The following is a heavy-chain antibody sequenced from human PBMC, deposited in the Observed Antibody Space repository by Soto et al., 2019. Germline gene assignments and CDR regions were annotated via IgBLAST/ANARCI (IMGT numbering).Heavy chain of an antibody. D-gene: IGHD3-22*01. CDR1: GGSISSSSYY. CDR3: ARHAAFSYYYDSSGYFAY. Sequence: SETLSLTCTVSGGSISSSSYYWGWIRQPPGKGPEWIGSIYYSGSTYYNPSLKSRVTISVDTSKNQFSLKLSSVTAADTAVYYCARHAAFSYYYDSSGYFAYWGQGTLVTVSS. J-gene: IGHJ4*02. V-gene: IGHV4-39*01. CDR2: IYYSGST.